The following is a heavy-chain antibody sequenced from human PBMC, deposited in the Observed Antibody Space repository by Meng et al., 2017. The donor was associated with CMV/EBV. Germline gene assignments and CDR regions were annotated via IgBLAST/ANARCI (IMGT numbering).Heavy chain of an antibody. V-gene: IGHV3-30*02. Sequence: GGSLRPSCAASGFTFSSYGMHWVRQAPGKGLEWLAFIRYDGSNKYYADSVKGRFTTSRDNSKNTLYLQMNSLRAEDTAVYYCANRWFSYDSSGYPLPYYYYGMDVWGQGTTVTVSS. CDR2: IRYDGSNK. CDR1: GFTFSSYG. D-gene: IGHD3-22*01. CDR3: ANRWFSYDSSGYPLPYYYYGMDV. J-gene: IGHJ6*02.